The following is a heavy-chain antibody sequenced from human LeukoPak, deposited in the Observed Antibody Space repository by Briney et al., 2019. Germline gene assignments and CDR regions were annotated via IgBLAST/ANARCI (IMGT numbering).Heavy chain of an antibody. V-gene: IGHV1-46*03. D-gene: IGHD2-2*02. CDR2: INLNGGST. CDR1: GYTFTSYY. J-gene: IGHJ4*02. Sequence: ASVKVPCKTSGYTFTSYYMHWVRQAPGQGLEWMGIINLNGGSTKYAQKFQGRVTMTRDTSTSTVYIELSSLRSEDTAVYYCTRVYCSSRSCYNADYWGQGTLVTVSS. CDR3: TRVYCSSRSCYNADY.